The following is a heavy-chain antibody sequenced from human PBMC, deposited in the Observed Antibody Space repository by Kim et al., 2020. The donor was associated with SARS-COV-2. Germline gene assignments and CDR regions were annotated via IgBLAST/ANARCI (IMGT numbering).Heavy chain of an antibody. J-gene: IGHJ4*01. V-gene: IGHV4-31*03. CDR1: GVSISTGGYY. CDR2: IYHSGNS. CDR3: VGAVGDYADYRIDY. Sequence: SETLSLTCTVSGVSISTGGYYWTWIRQHPVKGLEWIGYIYHSGNSYFNSALRSRLNMSVDPSGEQLSLKLHSVTAADTAVYYCVGAVGDYADYRIDYWG. D-gene: IGHD4-17*01.